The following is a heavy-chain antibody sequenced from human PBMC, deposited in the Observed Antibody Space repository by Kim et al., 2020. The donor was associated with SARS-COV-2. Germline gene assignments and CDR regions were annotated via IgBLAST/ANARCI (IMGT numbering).Heavy chain of an antibody. CDR3: ARHSAVRGVIIQDNWFDP. J-gene: IGHJ5*02. Sequence: KSRVTISVDTSKNQFSLKLSSVTAADTAVYYCARHSAVRGVIIQDNWFDPWGQGTLVTVSS. V-gene: IGHV4-59*08. D-gene: IGHD3-10*01.